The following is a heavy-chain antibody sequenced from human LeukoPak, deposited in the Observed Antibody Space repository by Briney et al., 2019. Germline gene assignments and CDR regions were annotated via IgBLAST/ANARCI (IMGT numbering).Heavy chain of an antibody. CDR2: ISGSGGGT. V-gene: IGHV3-23*01. CDR3: AKDQPPTGYSSSWYFAGVDFDY. J-gene: IGHJ4*02. CDR1: GLTFSSYA. D-gene: IGHD6-13*01. Sequence: GSLRLSCAASGLTFSSYAMSWVRQAPGKGLEWVSIISGSGGGTYYADSVKGRFTISRDNSKNTLYLQMNSLRAEDTAVYYCAKDQPPTGYSSSWYFAGVDFDYWGQGTLVTVSS.